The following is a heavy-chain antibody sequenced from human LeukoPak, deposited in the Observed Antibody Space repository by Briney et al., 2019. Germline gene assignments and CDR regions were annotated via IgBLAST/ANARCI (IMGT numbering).Heavy chain of an antibody. CDR2: IIPILGIA. CDR3: ARDPSRDIVVVPASGPLSFDY. J-gene: IGHJ4*02. CDR1: GGTFSSYT. D-gene: IGHD2-2*01. V-gene: IGHV1-69*04. Sequence: ASVKVSCKASGGTFSSYTISWVRQAPGQGLEWMGRIIPILGIANYAQKFQGRVTITADKSTSTAYMELSSLRSEGTAVYYCARDPSRDIVVVPASGPLSFDYWGQGTLVTVSS.